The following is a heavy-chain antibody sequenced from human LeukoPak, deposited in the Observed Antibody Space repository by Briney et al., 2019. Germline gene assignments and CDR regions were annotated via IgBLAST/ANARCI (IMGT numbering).Heavy chain of an antibody. V-gene: IGHV4-59*01. D-gene: IGHD5-18*01. CDR2: IYYSGST. J-gene: IGHJ6*02. CDR3: ARDRWLPRYYYYYGMDV. Sequence: PSETLSLTCTVSGGSISSYYRSWIRQPPGKGLEWIGYIYYSGSTNYNPSLKSRVTISVDTSKNQFSLKLSSVTAADTAVYYCARDRWLPRYYYYYGMDVWGQGTTVTVSS. CDR1: GGSISSYY.